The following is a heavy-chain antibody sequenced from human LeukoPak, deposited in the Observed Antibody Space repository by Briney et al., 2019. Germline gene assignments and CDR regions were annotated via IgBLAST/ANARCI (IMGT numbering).Heavy chain of an antibody. CDR2: IYSGGNI. CDR3: AKEFYFATAV. CDR1: GFTFSSYA. D-gene: IGHD2-15*01. J-gene: IGHJ6*02. Sequence: GGSLRLSCAASGFTFSSYAMSWVRQAPGKGLEWVSVIYSGGNIYYIDSVKGRFTISRDTSKNTLYLQMNSLRAEDTAVYYCAKEFYFATAVWGQGTTVTVSS. V-gene: IGHV3-23*03.